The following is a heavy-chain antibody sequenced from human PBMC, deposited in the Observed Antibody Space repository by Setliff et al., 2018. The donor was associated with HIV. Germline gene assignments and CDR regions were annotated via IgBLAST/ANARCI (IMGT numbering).Heavy chain of an antibody. V-gene: IGHV5-51*01. CDR3: ASLAAGRSYYFDC. CDR1: GYSFTTYW. CDR2: IYPGDSDT. J-gene: IGHJ4*02. Sequence: PGESLTISCKGSGYSFTTYWIAWLRQMPGKGLECMGIIYPGDSDTRYSPSFQGHVTISADKSISTAYLQWSSLKAADTAMYYCASLAAGRSYYFDCWGQGTLVTVSS. D-gene: IGHD6-13*01.